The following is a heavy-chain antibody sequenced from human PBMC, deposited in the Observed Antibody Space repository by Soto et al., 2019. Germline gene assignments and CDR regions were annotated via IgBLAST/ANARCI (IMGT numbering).Heavy chain of an antibody. J-gene: IGHJ4*02. V-gene: IGHV3-30-3*01. CDR2: ISYDGSNK. Sequence: PGGSLRLSCAASGFTFSSYAMHWVRQAPGKGLEWVAVISYDGSNKYYADSVKGRFTISRDNSKNTLYLQMNSLRAEDTAVYYCARDRRGDYLFDYWGQGTLVTVSS. CDR1: GFTFSSYA. CDR3: ARDRRGDYLFDY. D-gene: IGHD2-21*02.